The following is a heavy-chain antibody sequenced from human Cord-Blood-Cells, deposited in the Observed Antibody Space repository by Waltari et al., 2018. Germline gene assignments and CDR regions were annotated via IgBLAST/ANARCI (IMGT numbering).Heavy chain of an antibody. J-gene: IGHJ6*02. CDR3: ARGVRITIFGVVINHYYYYGMDG. CDR1: GGSFSGYY. Sequence: QVQLQQWGAGLLKPSETLSLTCAVYGGSFSGYYWSWIRQPPGKGLEWIGEINHSGSTNYNPSLKSRVTISVDTSKNQFSLKLSSVTAADTAVYYCARGVRITIFGVVINHYYYYGMDGWGQGP. CDR2: INHSGST. V-gene: IGHV4-34*01. D-gene: IGHD3-3*01.